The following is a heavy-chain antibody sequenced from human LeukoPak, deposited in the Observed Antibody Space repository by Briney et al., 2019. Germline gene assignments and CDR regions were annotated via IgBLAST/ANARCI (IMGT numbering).Heavy chain of an antibody. V-gene: IGHV3-21*01. J-gene: IGHJ4*02. CDR2: ISGIRSYI. CDR3: ARASGTYFEYYFDY. D-gene: IGHD1-26*01. CDR1: GFTFSNYN. Sequence: PGGSLRLSCAASGFTFSNYNMNGVRQTPGKGLEWGSSISGIRSYIYYRDSVKGRFTTSRDNARNELYLQLNSLRAEDTAVYYCARASGTYFEYYFDYWGQGNLVTVSS.